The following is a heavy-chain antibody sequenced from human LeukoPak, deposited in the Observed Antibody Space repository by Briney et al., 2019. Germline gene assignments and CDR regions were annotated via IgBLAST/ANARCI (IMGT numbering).Heavy chain of an antibody. V-gene: IGHV4-59*01. Sequence: SETLSLTCTVSGASISSYYWSWIRQPPGKGLEWIGYIYYSGSTDYNPSLKSRVTISVHTSKNQFSLKLSSVTAADTAVYYCASGGARGYADYWGQGTLVTVSS. CDR3: ASGGARGYADY. CDR2: IYYSGST. D-gene: IGHD5-18*01. J-gene: IGHJ4*02. CDR1: GASISSYY.